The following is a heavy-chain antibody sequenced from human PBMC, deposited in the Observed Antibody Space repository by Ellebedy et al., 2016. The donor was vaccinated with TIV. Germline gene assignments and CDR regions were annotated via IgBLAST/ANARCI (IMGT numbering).Heavy chain of an antibody. CDR1: GFTFSDYW. J-gene: IGHJ3*01. Sequence: GGSLRLSCIASGFTFSDYWMSWVRQAPGKGLEWVANIKRDGTKKFYVDSVKGRFTVSRDNGKNSLYLQMQSLGAEDTAVYYCARDGGYSGNRPQFAFDVWGQGTMVTVSS. D-gene: IGHD1-26*01. V-gene: IGHV3-7*03. CDR2: IKRDGTKK. CDR3: ARDGGYSGNRPQFAFDV.